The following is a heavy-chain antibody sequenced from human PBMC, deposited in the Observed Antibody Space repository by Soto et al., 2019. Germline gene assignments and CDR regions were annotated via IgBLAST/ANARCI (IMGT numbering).Heavy chain of an antibody. CDR2: ISYDGSNQ. J-gene: IGHJ4*02. V-gene: IGHV3-30*18. CDR3: AKDQASGQGSFDS. CDR1: GFSFNFYG. Sequence: PGGSLRLSCAPSGFSFNFYGTQWVRHAPDKGLEWVALISYDGSNQYYADSVKGRFTISRDNSKNTLFLQMNSLRADDTAVYYCAKDQASGQGSFDSWGQGTLVTVSS.